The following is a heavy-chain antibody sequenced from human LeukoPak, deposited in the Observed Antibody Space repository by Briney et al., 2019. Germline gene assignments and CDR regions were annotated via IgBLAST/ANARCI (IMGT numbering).Heavy chain of an antibody. CDR2: IDPNSGGT. CDR3: ARVIAAVTSKGVLHY. CDR1: GYTFTGYY. D-gene: IGHD6-19*01. J-gene: IGHJ4*02. V-gene: IGHV1-2*06. Sequence: GASVTVSCNASGYTFTGYYMHWVRQAPGQGLELIGLIDPNSGGTNFAQKFQGRVTMTRDTSITTAYMELSRLRSDDTAVYYCARVIAAVTSKGVLHYWGQGTLVTVSS.